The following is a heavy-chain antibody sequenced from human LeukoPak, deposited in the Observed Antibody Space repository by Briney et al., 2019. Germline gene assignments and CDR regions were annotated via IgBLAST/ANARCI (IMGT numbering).Heavy chain of an antibody. CDR2: ISTSSIYI. D-gene: IGHD5-24*01. J-gene: IGHJ3*02. V-gene: IGHV3-21*01. CDR1: GFTFSAYS. CDR3: ARSSIDGYNLIDAFDM. Sequence: PGGSLRLSCAASGFTFSAYSMNWVRQAPGKRLEWVSSISTSSIYIYYADSVKGRFTVSRDNAKNSLYLQMNSLRAEDTAVYYCARSSIDGYNLIDAFDMWGQGTMVTVSS.